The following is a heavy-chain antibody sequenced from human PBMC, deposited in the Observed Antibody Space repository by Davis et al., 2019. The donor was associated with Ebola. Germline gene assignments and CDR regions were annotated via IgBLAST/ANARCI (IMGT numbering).Heavy chain of an antibody. Sequence: GGSLRLSCSVSGFMFSSYAMHWVRQVPGKGLEWVSSISWNSDSVGYVDSVKGRFTISKDNAKNTLYLQMNGLRADDTAMYYCPRDSLRYSAAYGGWLDPWGQGTLVIVSS. J-gene: IGHJ5*02. CDR3: PRDSLRYSAAYGGWLDP. V-gene: IGHV3-9*01. CDR2: ISWNSDSV. D-gene: IGHD5-18*01. CDR1: GFMFSSYA.